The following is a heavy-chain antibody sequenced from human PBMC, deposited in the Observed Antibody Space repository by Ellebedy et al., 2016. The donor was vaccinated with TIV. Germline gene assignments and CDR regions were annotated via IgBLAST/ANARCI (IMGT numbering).Heavy chain of an antibody. CDR3: ARGPPRSYPKNAFDI. CDR1: CGSISSYY. J-gene: IGHJ3*02. Sequence: MPSETLSLTCTVSCGSISSYYWSWIRKPPGKGLEWIGEINHSGSTNYNQSLKSRVTVSVDTSKNQFSLKLSSVTAADTAVYDCARGPPRSYPKNAFDIWGKGKMVTVSS. CDR2: INHSGST. V-gene: IGHV4-34*01.